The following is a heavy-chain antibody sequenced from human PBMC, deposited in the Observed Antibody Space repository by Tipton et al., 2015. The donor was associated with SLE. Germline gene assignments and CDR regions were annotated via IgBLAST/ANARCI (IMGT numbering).Heavy chain of an antibody. CDR2: ISYSGNS. J-gene: IGHJ6*03. CDR3: ARDGDGGRTHYMDV. V-gene: IGHV4-59*11. CDR1: GGSISSHY. D-gene: IGHD3-16*01. Sequence: TLSLTCTVSGGSISSHYWSWIRQSPGKGLEWIGYISYSGNSYYNPSLKSRVTISVDTSKNQFSLKLSSVTAADTAVYYCARDGDGGRTHYMDVWGKGTTVTVSS.